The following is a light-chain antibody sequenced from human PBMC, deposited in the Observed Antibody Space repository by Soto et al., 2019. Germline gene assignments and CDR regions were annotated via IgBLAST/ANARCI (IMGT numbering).Light chain of an antibody. CDR1: QSVNNNY. V-gene: IGKV3-20*01. CDR3: QQLGSLPYT. J-gene: IGKJ2*01. CDR2: GAS. Sequence: EIVLTQSPGTLSLSPGERATLSCRASQSVNNNYLAWYQQKPGQAPRLLINGASTRATGIPDRFSGSGSGTDLTLSISRVEPEDFAVYHCQQLGSLPYTFGQGTNLEIK.